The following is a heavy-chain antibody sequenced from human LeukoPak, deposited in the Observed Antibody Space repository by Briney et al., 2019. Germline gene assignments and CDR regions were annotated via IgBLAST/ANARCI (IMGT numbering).Heavy chain of an antibody. CDR3: TVATETTFDY. D-gene: IGHD4-17*01. Sequence: GGSLRLSCAASGFSFSHVAMYWVRQAPGKGLECVSLISDDTYTKYYADSVKGRFIISRDNSKNMLYLQMNGLGTDDSALYYCTVATETTFDYWGQGSLVTVSS. CDR2: ISDDTYTK. J-gene: IGHJ4*02. V-gene: IGHV3-30*04. CDR1: GFSFSHVA.